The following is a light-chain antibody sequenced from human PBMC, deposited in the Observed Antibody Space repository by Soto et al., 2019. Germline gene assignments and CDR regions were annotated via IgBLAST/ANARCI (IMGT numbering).Light chain of an antibody. CDR3: CSFAGGAIFV. J-gene: IGLJ2*01. CDR2: EVN. CDR1: SNDVGGYDL. V-gene: IGLV2-23*02. Sequence: QSVLTQPASVSGSPGQSITISCTGTSNDVGGYDLVSWYQHHPGKAPTLIIFEVNKRPSGVSDRFSGSKSGNTVSLTISALRTEDEADYSCCSFAGGAIFVFGGGTKLTVL.